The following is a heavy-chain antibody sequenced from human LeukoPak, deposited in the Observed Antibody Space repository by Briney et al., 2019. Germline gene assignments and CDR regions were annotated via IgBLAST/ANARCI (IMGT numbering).Heavy chain of an antibody. V-gene: IGHV3-23*01. CDR3: AKADIVGSTFRMDY. CDR2: ISDNGDST. CDR1: GFTFRSYG. D-gene: IGHD1-26*01. Sequence: GGSLRLSCAGSGFTFRSYGMTWVRQAPGKGLEWVSSISDNGDSTYYADSVKGRFTVSRDNSKNTLYLQMSSLRDEDTAIYYCAKADIVGSTFRMDYWGHGTLLTVSS. J-gene: IGHJ4*01.